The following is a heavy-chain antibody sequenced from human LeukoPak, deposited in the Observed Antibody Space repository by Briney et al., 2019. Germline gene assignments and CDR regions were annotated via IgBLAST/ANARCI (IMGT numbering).Heavy chain of an antibody. J-gene: IGHJ4*02. CDR2: IIPIFGTA. Sequence: SVKVSCKASGGTFISYAINWVRQAPGQGLEWMGRIIPIFGTANYAQKFQGRVTITTDESTSTAYMELSSLRSEDTAVYYCARDKLLEDVDTAMVDWGQGTLVTVSS. CDR1: GGTFISYA. CDR3: ARDKLLEDVDTAMVD. V-gene: IGHV1-69*05. D-gene: IGHD5-18*01.